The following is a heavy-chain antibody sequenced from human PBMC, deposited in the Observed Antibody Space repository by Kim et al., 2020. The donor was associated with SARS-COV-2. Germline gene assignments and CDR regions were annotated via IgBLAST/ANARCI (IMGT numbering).Heavy chain of an antibody. J-gene: IGHJ4*02. D-gene: IGHD2-21*02. CDR3: AKLGVTSSGFDY. V-gene: IGHV3-7*03. Sequence: YVDSVKGRFTISRHKAKNSLYLQMNSLRAEDTAVYYCAKLGVTSSGFDYWGQGTLVTVSS.